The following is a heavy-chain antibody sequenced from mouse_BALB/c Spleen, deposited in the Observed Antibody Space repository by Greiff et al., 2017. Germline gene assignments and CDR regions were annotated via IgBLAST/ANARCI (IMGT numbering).Heavy chain of an antibody. Sequence: EVQVVESGGGLVQPGGSRKLSCAASGFTFSSFGMHWVRQAPEKGLEWVAYISSGSSTIYYADTVKGRFTISRDNPKNTLFLQMTSLRSEDTAMYYCARSGGYYSYWYFDVWGAGTTVTVSS. CDR1: GFTFSSFG. J-gene: IGHJ1*01. V-gene: IGHV5-17*02. D-gene: IGHD2-3*01. CDR3: ARSGGYYSYWYFDV. CDR2: ISSGSSTI.